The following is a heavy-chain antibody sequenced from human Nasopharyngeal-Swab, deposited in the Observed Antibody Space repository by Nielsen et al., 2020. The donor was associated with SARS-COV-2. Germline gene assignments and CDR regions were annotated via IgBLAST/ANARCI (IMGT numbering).Heavy chain of an antibody. Sequence: GVLKISCAASGFTFSSYAITWVRQAPGKGLEWVSWTGGTGDTHFADSVKGRFTISRDNSKNTVDLQMNSLRVEDTAVYYCARDGGDSTSLGDYWGQGTQVTVSS. CDR3: ARDGGDSTSLGDY. V-gene: IGHV3-23*01. J-gene: IGHJ4*02. CDR2: TGGTGDT. D-gene: IGHD6-13*01. CDR1: GFTFSSYA.